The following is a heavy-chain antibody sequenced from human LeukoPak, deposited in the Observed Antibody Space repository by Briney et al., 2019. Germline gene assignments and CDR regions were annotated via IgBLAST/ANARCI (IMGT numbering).Heavy chain of an antibody. CDR2: FGGSGGTI. CDR1: GFTFSTYA. J-gene: IGHJ4*02. Sequence: PGGSLRLSCAASGFTFSTYAMSWVRQAPGKGLEWVSHFGGSGGTIYYADSVKGRFTISRDNSKNTLYLQMNSLRAEDTAVYYCAKSDCGGDCHLLYYWGQGTLVTVSS. V-gene: IGHV3-23*01. D-gene: IGHD2-21*02. CDR3: AKSDCGGDCHLLYY.